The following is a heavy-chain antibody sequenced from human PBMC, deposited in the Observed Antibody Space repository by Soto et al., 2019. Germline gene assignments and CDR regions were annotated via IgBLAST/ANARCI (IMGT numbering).Heavy chain of an antibody. CDR2: IHYIGSS. J-gene: IGHJ3*02. Sequence: SETLSLTCTVSDGSINSYFWSWIRQPPGKGLEWIGYIHYIGSSNYNPSLKSRVPVSVDSSKNQFPLELSSLPAADRAVFYCARVNQQAPKRNAFGIWGQGTKVTVSS. CDR3: ARVNQQAPKRNAFGI. V-gene: IGHV4-59*01. CDR1: DGSINSYF.